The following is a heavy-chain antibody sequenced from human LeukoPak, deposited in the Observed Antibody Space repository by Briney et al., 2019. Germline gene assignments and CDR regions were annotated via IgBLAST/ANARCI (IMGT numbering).Heavy chain of an antibody. J-gene: IGHJ4*02. Sequence: SETRSLTCTVAGGSISSISYYCGWIRQPPGKGRDWIGRIYYSRSNSYNPTPKSRVTISVDTSKNQFSLKLSSVTAADTAVYYCARHGSGGSYYSPPHHHFDYWGQGTLVTVSS. D-gene: IGHD1-26*01. CDR3: ARHGSGGSYYSPPHHHFDY. V-gene: IGHV4-39*01. CDR1: GGSISSISYY. CDR2: IYYSRSN.